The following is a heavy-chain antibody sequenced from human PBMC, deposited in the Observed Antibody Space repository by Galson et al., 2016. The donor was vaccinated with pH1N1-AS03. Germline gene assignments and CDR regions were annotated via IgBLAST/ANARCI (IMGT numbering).Heavy chain of an antibody. J-gene: IGHJ4*02. V-gene: IGHV4-38-2*01. D-gene: IGHD6-13*01. CDR2: IYHSGST. Sequence: ETLSLTCSVSGYSINSGYCWGWIRQPPGKGLEWIGSIYHSGSTYYNPSLKSRVTISIDTSKNQFSLKLSSVTAADTAVYYCARSDRVLTAASTRPEGGDYWGQGTLVTVSS. CDR3: ARSDRVLTAASTRPEGGDY. CDR1: GYSINSGYC.